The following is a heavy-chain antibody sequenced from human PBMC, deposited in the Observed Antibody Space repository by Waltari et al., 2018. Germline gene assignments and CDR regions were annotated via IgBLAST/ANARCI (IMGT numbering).Heavy chain of an antibody. CDR2: IYTSGST. D-gene: IGHD6-19*01. CDR1: GGSISSYY. Sequence: QVQLQESGPGLVKPSETLSLTCTVSGGSISSYYWSWIRQPAGKGLEWIGRIYTSGSTNYNPSLKSRCTMSVDTSKNQFSLKLSSVTAADTAVYYCARGPGIAVVGGEYYFDYWGQGTLVTVSS. CDR3: ARGPGIAVVGGEYYFDY. V-gene: IGHV4-4*07. J-gene: IGHJ4*02.